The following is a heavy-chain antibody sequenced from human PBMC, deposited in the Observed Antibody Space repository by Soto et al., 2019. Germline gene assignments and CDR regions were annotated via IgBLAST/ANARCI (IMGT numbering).Heavy chain of an antibody. J-gene: IGHJ6*02. V-gene: IGHV1-69*12. CDR3: ARHVSAAGYYYGMYV. CDR2: IIPIFGTA. D-gene: IGHD2-2*01. CDR1: GGTFSSYA. Sequence: QVQLVQSGAEVKKPGSSVKVSCKASGGTFSSYAISWVRQAPGQGLEWMGGIIPIFGTANYAQKFQGRVTIAADESTSTDYMELSSLRSEDTAVYYCARHVSAAGYYYGMYVWGQGTTVTVSS.